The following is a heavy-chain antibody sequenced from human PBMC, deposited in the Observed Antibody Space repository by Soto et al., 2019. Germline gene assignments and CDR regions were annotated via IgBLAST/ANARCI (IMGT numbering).Heavy chain of an antibody. CDR3: ASRRQDILDH. CDR2: MNPNSGNT. V-gene: IGHV1-8*01. CDR1: GYTFTSYD. Sequence: QVQLVQSGAEVKKPGASVKVSCKASGYTFTSYDINWVRQATGQGLEWMGWMNPNSGNTGFAQKFQVSVTMTRNTSKSTAYMELSSPISEHTAVYYCASRRQDILDHCGQGTLVTVSS. D-gene: IGHD2-15*01. J-gene: IGHJ4*02.